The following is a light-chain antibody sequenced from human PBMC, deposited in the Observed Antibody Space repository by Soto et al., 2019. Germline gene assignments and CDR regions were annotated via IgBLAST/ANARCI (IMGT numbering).Light chain of an antibody. Sequence: QSVLTQPPSASGTPGQRVTISCSGSYSTIGSKTLNWYQHLPGSAPKLLIYTSNQRPSGVPDRFSGSKSGTSASLAISGLQPEDEADYYCAAWNDSLNGVVFGGGTKLPVL. CDR1: YSTIGSKT. CDR3: AAWNDSLNGVV. CDR2: TSN. V-gene: IGLV1-44*01. J-gene: IGLJ3*02.